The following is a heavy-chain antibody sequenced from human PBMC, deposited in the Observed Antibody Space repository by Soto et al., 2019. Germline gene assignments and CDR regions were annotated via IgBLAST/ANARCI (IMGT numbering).Heavy chain of an antibody. CDR1: GYTFTSYG. D-gene: IGHD2-2*01. CDR2: ISAYNGNT. V-gene: IGHV1-18*01. J-gene: IGHJ3*02. Sequence: ASVKVSCKASGYTFTSYGISWVRQAPGQGLEWMGWISAYNGNTNYAQKLQGRVTMTTDTSTSTAYMELRSLRSDDTAVYYCARDSEDIVVVPAHQAFDIWGQGTMVTVSS. CDR3: ARDSEDIVVVPAHQAFDI.